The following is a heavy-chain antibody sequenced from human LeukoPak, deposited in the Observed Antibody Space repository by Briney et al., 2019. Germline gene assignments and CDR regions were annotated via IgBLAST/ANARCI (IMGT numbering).Heavy chain of an antibody. CDR1: GFTFSSYA. V-gene: IGHV3-23*01. Sequence: GGSLRLSCAASGFTFSSYAMSWVRQAPGKGLEWVSAISGSGGSTYYADSVKGRFTISRDNSKNTLYLQMNSLRAEDTAVYYCAKDRAARYYYGSGSYSAPDFWGQGTPVTVSS. CDR2: ISGSGGST. CDR3: AKDRAARYYYGSGSYSAPDF. J-gene: IGHJ4*02. D-gene: IGHD3-10*01.